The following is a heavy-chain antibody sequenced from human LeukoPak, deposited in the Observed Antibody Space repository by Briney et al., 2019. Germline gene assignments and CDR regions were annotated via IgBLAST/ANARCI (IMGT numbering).Heavy chain of an antibody. V-gene: IGHV4-59*08. CDR2: IYYSGST. Sequence: SETLSLTCTVSGGSISSYYWSWIRQPPGKGLEWIGYIYYSGSTNYNPSLESRVTMSVDTSKNQFSLKLSSVTAADTAVYYCARGGAATRYYYYYMDVWGKGTTVTVSS. J-gene: IGHJ6*03. CDR3: ARGGAATRYYYYYMDV. D-gene: IGHD2-15*01. CDR1: GGSISSYY.